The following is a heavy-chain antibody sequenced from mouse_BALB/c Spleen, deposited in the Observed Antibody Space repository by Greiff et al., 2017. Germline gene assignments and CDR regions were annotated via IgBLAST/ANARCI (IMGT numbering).Heavy chain of an antibody. CDR3: ARRYRYDVGAMDY. V-gene: IGHV5-15*02. Sequence: DVKLVESGGGLVKPGGSRKLSCAASGFTFSDYGMAWVRQAPGKGPEWVAFISNLAYSIYYADTVTGRFTISRENAKNTLYLEMSSPRSEDTAMYYCARRYRYDVGAMDYWGQGTSVTVSS. CDR2: ISNLAYSI. D-gene: IGHD2-14*01. CDR1: GFTFSDYG. J-gene: IGHJ4*01.